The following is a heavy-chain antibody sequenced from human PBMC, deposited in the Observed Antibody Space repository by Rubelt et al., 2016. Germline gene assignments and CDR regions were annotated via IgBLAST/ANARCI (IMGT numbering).Heavy chain of an antibody. V-gene: IGHV3-30*04. CDR1: A. J-gene: IGHJ4*02. Sequence: AMHWVRQAPGKGLEWVAVISYDGSNKYYADSVKGRFTISRDNSKNTLYLQMNSLRAEDTAVYYCAKVGYGQQLLTPALFDYWGQGTLVTVSS. CDR2: ISYDGSNK. CDR3: AKVGYGQQLLTPALFDY. D-gene: IGHD6-13*01.